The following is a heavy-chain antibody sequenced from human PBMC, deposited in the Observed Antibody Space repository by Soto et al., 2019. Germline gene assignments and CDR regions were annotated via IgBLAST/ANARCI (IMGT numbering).Heavy chain of an antibody. CDR3: AQDLQAYGDYNYYYYGMDV. J-gene: IGHJ6*02. V-gene: IGHV3-30*18. Sequence: QVQLVESGGGVVQPGGSLRLSCTASGFTFTTFGIHWVRQAPGKGLEWVALISYDGHNKYYSDSVKGRFTISRDNYKNTLSLQMNSLRAEDTAVYYCAQDLQAYGDYNYYYYGMDVWGHGTTVSVSS. CDR2: ISYDGHNK. CDR1: GFTFTTFG. D-gene: IGHD4-17*01.